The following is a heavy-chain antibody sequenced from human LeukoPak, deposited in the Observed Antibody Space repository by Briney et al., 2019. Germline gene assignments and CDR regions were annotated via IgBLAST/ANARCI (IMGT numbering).Heavy chain of an antibody. CDR3: ARYSSSWGNWFDP. J-gene: IGHJ5*02. Sequence: ASVKVSCKASGGTFSSYAISWVRQAPGQGLEWMGRIIPILGIANYAQKFQGRVTITADKSTSTAYMELSSLRSEDTAVYYCARYSSSWGNWFDPWGQGTLVTVSS. D-gene: IGHD6-13*01. V-gene: IGHV1-69*04. CDR1: GGTFSSYA. CDR2: IIPILGIA.